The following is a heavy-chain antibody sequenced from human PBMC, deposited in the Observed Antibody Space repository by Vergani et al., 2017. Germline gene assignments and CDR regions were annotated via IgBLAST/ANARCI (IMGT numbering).Heavy chain of an antibody. CDR1: GATFRSNT. CDR3: ARDPRGYGGDPEDYYYGMDV. D-gene: IGHD2-21*02. Sequence: QVQLVQSGAEVKKPGSSVKVSCKASGATFRSNTISWVRQVPGQGREWMGRIIPVLGKTKYAQDFQGRLTITADTSTSTAYMELTSLRSQDTAVYYCARDPRGYGGDPEDYYYGMDVWGQGTTVTVSS. V-gene: IGHV1-69*08. J-gene: IGHJ6*02. CDR2: IIPVLGKT.